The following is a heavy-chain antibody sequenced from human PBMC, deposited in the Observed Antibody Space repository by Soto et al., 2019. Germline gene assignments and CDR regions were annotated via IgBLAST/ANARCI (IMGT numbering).Heavy chain of an antibody. D-gene: IGHD3-22*01. CDR3: ARLRCRNSSGYYFGF. J-gene: IGHJ4*02. Sequence: GESLKISCKGSGYSFTSYWIGWVRQMPGKGLEWMGIIYPGDSDTRYSPSFQGQVTISADKSISTAYLQWSSLKASDTSMYYCARLRCRNSSGYYFGFWGQGTLVTVSS. CDR1: GYSFTSYW. V-gene: IGHV5-51*01. CDR2: IYPGDSDT.